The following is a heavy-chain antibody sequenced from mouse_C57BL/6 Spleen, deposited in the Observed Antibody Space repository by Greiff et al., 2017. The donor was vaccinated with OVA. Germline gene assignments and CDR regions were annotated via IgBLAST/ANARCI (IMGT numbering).Heavy chain of an antibody. D-gene: IGHD1-1*01. V-gene: IGHV1-69*01. Sequence: QVQLKESGAELVMPGASVKLSCKASGYTFTSYWMHWVKQRPGQGLEWIGEIDPSDSYTNYNQKFKGKSTLTVDKSSSTAYMQLSSLTSEDSAVYYCARTPHYYGSSYYFDYWGQGTTLTVSS. CDR2: IDPSDSYT. CDR1: GYTFTSYW. J-gene: IGHJ2*01. CDR3: ARTPHYYGSSYYFDY.